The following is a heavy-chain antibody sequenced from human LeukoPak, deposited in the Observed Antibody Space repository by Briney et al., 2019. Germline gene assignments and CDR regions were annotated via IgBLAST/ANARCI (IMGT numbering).Heavy chain of an antibody. CDR2: INTDESIT. J-gene: IGHJ4*02. CDR1: GFTFSNPW. V-gene: IGHV3-74*01. Sequence: GGSLRLSCVASGFTFSNPWMHWVRQAPGEGLVWLSRINTDESITNYADSVKGRFTISRDNAKNTLYLQMSSLRVEDTAVYYCARDEAIDYWGQGTLVTVSS. CDR3: ARDEAIDY.